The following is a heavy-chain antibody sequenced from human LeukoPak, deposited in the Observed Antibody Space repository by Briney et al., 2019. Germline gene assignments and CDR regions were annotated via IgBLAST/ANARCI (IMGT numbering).Heavy chain of an antibody. CDR3: ARSGYDILTGYYPLDY. D-gene: IGHD3-9*01. V-gene: IGHV4-61*02. CDR2: IYTSGST. CDR1: GGSISSGSYY. J-gene: IGHJ4*02. Sequence: SQTLSLTCTVSGGSISSGSYYWSWIRQPAGKGLEWIGRIYTSGSTNYNPSLKSRVTISVDTSKNQFSLKLSSVTAADTAVYYCARSGYDILTGYYPLDYWGQGTLVTVSS.